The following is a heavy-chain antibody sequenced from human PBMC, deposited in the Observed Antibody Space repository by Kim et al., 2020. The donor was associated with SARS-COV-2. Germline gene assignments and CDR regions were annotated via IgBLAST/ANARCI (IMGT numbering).Heavy chain of an antibody. CDR1: GDSVSSNSAA. D-gene: IGHD3-3*01. CDR2: TYYRSKWYN. V-gene: IGHV6-1*01. J-gene: IGHJ3*02. CDR3: ARVGTIFGVVIIEVGAFDI. Sequence: SQTLSLTCAISGDSVSSNSAAWNWIRQSPSRGLEWLGRTYYRSKWYNDYAVSVKSRITINPDTSKNQFSLQLNSVTPEDTAVYYCARVGTIFGVVIIEVGAFDIWGQGTMVTVSS.